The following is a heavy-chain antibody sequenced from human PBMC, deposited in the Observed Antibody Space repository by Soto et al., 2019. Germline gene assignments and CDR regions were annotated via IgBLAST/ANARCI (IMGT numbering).Heavy chain of an antibody. J-gene: IGHJ4*02. CDR1: GFTVSGNH. CDR3: ARDIISMFREVITPFYY. D-gene: IGHD3-10*01. CDR2: IYSGGRT. Sequence: GGSLRLSCAASGFTVSGNHMTWVRQAPGKGLEWVSVIYSGGRTHYADSVRARFTISRDNSKNTLYLQMNSLRVEDTAVYYCARDIISMFREVITPFYYWGQGTQVPVSS. V-gene: IGHV3-66*01.